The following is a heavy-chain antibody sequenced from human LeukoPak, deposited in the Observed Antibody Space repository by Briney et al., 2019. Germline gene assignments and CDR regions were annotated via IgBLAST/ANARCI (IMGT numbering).Heavy chain of an antibody. Sequence: PGGSLRLSCAASKFTFSIYDIIWVRQAPGKGLEWVTWITGNGGVVRYGDSVKGRFTISRDNAKNSVYLQMDSLRVEDTAVYYCTRNGGGLGLWGQGTLVTVSS. CDR2: ITGNGGVV. CDR3: TRNGGGLGL. V-gene: IGHV3-48*03. D-gene: IGHD3-16*01. J-gene: IGHJ4*02. CDR1: KFTFSIYD.